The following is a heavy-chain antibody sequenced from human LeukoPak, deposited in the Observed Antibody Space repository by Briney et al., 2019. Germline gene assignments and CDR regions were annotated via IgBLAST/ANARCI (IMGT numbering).Heavy chain of an antibody. CDR1: GFTFSSYS. CDR2: ITSSSSII. D-gene: IGHD1-7*01. J-gene: IGHJ4*02. CDR3: ARVGLWHYPVDS. V-gene: IGHV3-48*01. Sequence: GGSLRLSCAAPGFTFSSYSMNWVRQAPGKGLEWVSYITSSSSIIYYGDSVKGRFTVSRDNAKNSLYLQMNSLRAEDTAVYYCARVGLWHYPVDSWGQGTLVTVSS.